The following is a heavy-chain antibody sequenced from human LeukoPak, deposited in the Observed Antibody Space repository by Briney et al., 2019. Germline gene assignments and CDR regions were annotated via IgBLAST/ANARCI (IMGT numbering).Heavy chain of an antibody. CDR2: INHSGST. J-gene: IGHJ6*02. CDR3: AXRGGAAAILAPYYYYGMGV. CDR1: GGSFSGYY. D-gene: IGHD2-2*02. V-gene: IGHV4-34*01. Sequence: SETLSLTCAVYGGSFSGYYWSWIRQPPGKGLEWIGEINHSGSTNYNPSLKSRVTISVDTSKNQFSLKLSSVTAADTAVYYCAXRGGAAAILAPYYYYGMGVWGQGTRSPSP.